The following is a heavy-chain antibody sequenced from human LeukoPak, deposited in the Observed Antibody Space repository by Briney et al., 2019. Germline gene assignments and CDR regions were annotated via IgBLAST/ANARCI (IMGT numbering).Heavy chain of an antibody. CDR2: IYYSGST. CDR3: ARVIIGGTTSGMDV. Sequence: SETLSLTCTVSGGSVSSGNYYWSWIRQPPGKGLEWIGYIYYSGSTNYNPSLKSRVTISVDTSKNQFSLKLSSMTAADTAVYYCARVIIGGTTSGMDVWGQGTTVTVSS. V-gene: IGHV4-61*01. D-gene: IGHD1-1*01. CDR1: GGSVSSGNYY. J-gene: IGHJ6*02.